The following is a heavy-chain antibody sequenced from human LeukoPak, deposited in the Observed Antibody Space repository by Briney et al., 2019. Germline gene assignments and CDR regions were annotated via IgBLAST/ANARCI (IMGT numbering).Heavy chain of an antibody. J-gene: IGHJ4*02. V-gene: IGHV4-38-2*02. D-gene: IGHD2-15*01. CDR1: GGSISSGNY. Sequence: SETLSLTRTLSGGSISSGNYWGWIRLPPGKGLQWVGRIYHSGATHHNPSLKNRVTISVDTSKTQLSLKLSSVTAADTAVYYCAKGYCRGNSCYDETGAFDYWGQGTLVTVSS. CDR2: IYHSGAT. CDR3: AKGYCRGNSCYDETGAFDY.